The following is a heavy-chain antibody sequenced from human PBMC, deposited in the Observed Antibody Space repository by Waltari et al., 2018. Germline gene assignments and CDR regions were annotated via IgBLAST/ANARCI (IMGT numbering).Heavy chain of an antibody. J-gene: IGHJ4*02. CDR3: ARNDYNGNSFDY. D-gene: IGHD3-10*01. Sequence: QVHLVESGGGVVQPGRSWRPPGPGFGFTCSSYGMHWVRQAPGKGLEWVAGIWYDVSNKHYADSVKGRFTISRDNSKNTLYLQMNSLRAEDTAVYYCARNDYNGNSFDYWGQGTLVTVSS. V-gene: IGHV3-33*01. CDR1: GFTCSSYG. CDR2: IWYDVSNK.